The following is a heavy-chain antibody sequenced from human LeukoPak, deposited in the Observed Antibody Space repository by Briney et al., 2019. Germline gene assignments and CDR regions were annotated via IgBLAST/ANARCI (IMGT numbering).Heavy chain of an antibody. D-gene: IGHD3-22*01. CDR3: VRNFDSYNAFDI. CDR2: IFYNGNT. CDR1: GGSISIGGYY. Sequence: SETLSLTCTVSGGSISIGGYYWSWIRQHPGKGLEWIGYIFYNGNTHYNPSLKSRLTISGDTSENQFSLKLSSVTAADTAVYYCVRNFDSYNAFDIWGQGTMVTVSS. J-gene: IGHJ3*02. V-gene: IGHV4-31*03.